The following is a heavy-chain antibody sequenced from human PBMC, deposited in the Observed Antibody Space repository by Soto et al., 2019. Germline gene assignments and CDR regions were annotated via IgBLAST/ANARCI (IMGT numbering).Heavy chain of an antibody. CDR3: ARDGYSSGWYSFDY. Sequence: PSETLSLTCTVSGGSISSSSYYWGWIRQPPGKGLEWIGSIYYSGSTYYNPSLKSRVTISVDTSKNQFSLKLSSVTAADTAVYYCARDGYSSGWYSFDYWGQGTLVTVSS. V-gene: IGHV4-39*02. D-gene: IGHD6-19*01. CDR2: IYYSGST. J-gene: IGHJ4*02. CDR1: GGSISSSSYY.